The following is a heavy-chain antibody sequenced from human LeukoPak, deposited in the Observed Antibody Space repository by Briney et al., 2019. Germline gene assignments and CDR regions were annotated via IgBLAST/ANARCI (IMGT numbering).Heavy chain of an antibody. CDR1: EFTFSSYS. D-gene: IGHD2-21*01. V-gene: IGHV3-48*01. Sequence: GGSLRLSCAASEFTFSSYSMNWVRQAPGKGLEWVSYITNSGNSKSYADSVKGRFTISRDNTKNSLYLQMNGLRAEDTAVYYCVKDFLHGPHIEPVGSVGPFDFWGQGTLVIVSS. CDR3: VKDFLHGPHIEPVGSVGPFDF. CDR2: ITNSGNSK. J-gene: IGHJ4*02.